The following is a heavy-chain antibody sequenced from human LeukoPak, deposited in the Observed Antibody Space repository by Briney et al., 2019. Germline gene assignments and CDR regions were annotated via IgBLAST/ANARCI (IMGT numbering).Heavy chain of an antibody. D-gene: IGHD6-19*01. CDR2: INPNSGGA. CDR1: GYTLTGYY. CDR3: ARASGWYFP. Sequence: ASVKVSCKASGYTLTGYYMHWVRQAPGQGLEWMGWINPNSGGANYAQKFQGRVTMTRDTSISTAYMELSSLRSDDTAVYYCARASGWYFPWGQGTLVTVSS. V-gene: IGHV1-2*02. J-gene: IGHJ5*02.